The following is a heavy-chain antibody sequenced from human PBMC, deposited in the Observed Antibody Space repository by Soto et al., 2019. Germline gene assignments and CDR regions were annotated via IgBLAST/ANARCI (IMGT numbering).Heavy chain of an antibody. CDR1: GGSISSTSYY. J-gene: IGHJ5*02. Sequence: SETLSRTCTVSGGSISSTSYYWDRIRQPPGEGLEWIGSIYYSGTTYYNPSLKSRVTISVDTSKNQFSLKLSTVTAADTAVYYCSREDYYDSRWSRDDWLDPWGQGTLVNVSS. D-gene: IGHD3-22*01. CDR3: SREDYYDSRWSRDDWLDP. CDR2: IYYSGTT. V-gene: IGHV4-39*02.